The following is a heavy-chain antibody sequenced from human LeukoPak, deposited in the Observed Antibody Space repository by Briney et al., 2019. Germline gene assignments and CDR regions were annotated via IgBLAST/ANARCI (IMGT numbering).Heavy chain of an antibody. CDR1: GGSFSGYY. J-gene: IGHJ6*03. V-gene: IGHV4-34*01. Sequence: SETLSLTCAVYGGSFSGYYWSWIRQPPGKGLEWIGEINHSGSTNYNPSFKSRVTISVDTSKNQFSLKLSSVTAADTAVYYCARLSSGWYYYYYYYMDVWGKGTTVTIS. D-gene: IGHD6-19*01. CDR3: ARLSSGWYYYYYYYMDV. CDR2: INHSGST.